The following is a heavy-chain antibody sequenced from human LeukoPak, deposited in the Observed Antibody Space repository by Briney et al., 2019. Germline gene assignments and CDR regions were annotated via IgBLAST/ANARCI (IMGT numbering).Heavy chain of an antibody. Sequence: PSETLSLTCTVSGGSVSSGSYYWSWIRQPPGKGLEWIGYIYYSGSTNYNPSLKSRVTISVDTSKNQFSLKLSSVTAADTAVYYCAREGTTGYSYGRFDPWGQGTLVTVSS. V-gene: IGHV4-61*01. J-gene: IGHJ5*02. CDR3: AREGTTGYSYGRFDP. CDR2: IYYSGST. D-gene: IGHD5-18*01. CDR1: GGSVSSGSYY.